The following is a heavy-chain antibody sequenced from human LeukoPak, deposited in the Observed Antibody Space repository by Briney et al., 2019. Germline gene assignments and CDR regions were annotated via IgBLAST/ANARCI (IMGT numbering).Heavy chain of an antibody. CDR3: AKVVPAAIYGWFDP. CDR1: GYRFTSYW. CDR2: IYPGDSDT. V-gene: IGHV5-51*01. Sequence: GESLKISCKGSGYRFTSYWIGWVRQMPGRGLEWMGIIYPGDSDTRYSPSFQGQVTISADKSISTAYLQWSSLKASDTAMYYCAKVVPAAIYGWFDPWGQGTLVTVSS. J-gene: IGHJ5*02. D-gene: IGHD2-2*01.